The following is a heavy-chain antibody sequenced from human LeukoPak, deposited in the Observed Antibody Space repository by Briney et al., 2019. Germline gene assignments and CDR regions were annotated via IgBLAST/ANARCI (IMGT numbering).Heavy chain of an antibody. J-gene: IGHJ4*02. CDR1: GFTFSSYG. V-gene: IGHV3-30*02. CDR2: IRHDGSNK. D-gene: IGHD6-13*01. Sequence: GGSLRLSCAASGFTFSSYGMHWVRQAPGKGLEWVAFIRHDGSNKYYADSVKGRFTISRDNSKNTLYLQMNSLRAEDTAVYYCAEELGIAAVFDYWGQGTLVTVSS. CDR3: AEELGIAAVFDY.